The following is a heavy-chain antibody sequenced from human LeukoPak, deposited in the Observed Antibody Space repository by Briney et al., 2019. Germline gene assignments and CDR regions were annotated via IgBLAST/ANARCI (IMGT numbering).Heavy chain of an antibody. Sequence: GGSLRLSCATSGFSLSRNGMHWVRQAPGKGLEWVSFIRYDGSNKYYADSVKGRFTISRDNSKNTLYLQMNSLRAEDTAVYYCAREITTVTERYYFDYWGQGTLVTVSS. V-gene: IGHV3-30*02. J-gene: IGHJ4*02. CDR3: AREITTVTERYYFDY. D-gene: IGHD4-17*01. CDR2: IRYDGSNK. CDR1: GFSLSRNG.